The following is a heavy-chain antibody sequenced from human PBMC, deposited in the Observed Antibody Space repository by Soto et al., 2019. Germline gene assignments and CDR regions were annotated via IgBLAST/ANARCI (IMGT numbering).Heavy chain of an antibody. J-gene: IGHJ4*02. V-gene: IGHV4-34*01. CDR1: GGSFSGYH. Sequence: QVQLQQWGAGLLKPSETLSLTGAVYGGSFSGYHWSWIRQTPGKGLEWIGEINHSGSTNYNPSLKIRVTISVDTSKNQFSLTLNSVTAADPAVYSWARGSAYVDYGIDYWGQGTMVTVSS. CDR3: ARGSAYVDYGIDY. CDR2: INHSGST. D-gene: IGHD4-17*01.